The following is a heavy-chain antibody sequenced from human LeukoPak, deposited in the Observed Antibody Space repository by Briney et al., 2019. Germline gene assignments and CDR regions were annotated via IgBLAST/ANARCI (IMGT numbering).Heavy chain of an antibody. Sequence: ASVKVSCKASGYTFTGYYMHWGRQAPGQGLEWMGWINPKSGGTNYAQKFRGRVTMTRDTSISTAYMELSRLRSDDTAVYYCARISGYGPDYWGQGTLVSVSS. CDR1: GYTFTGYY. J-gene: IGHJ4*02. V-gene: IGHV1-2*02. CDR3: ARISGYGPDY. D-gene: IGHD5-12*01. CDR2: INPKSGGT.